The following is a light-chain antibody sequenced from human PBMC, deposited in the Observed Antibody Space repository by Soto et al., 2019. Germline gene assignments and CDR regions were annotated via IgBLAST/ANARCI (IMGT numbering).Light chain of an antibody. J-gene: IGLJ1*01. Sequence: QSVLTQPASVSGSPGESITISCTGTSSDVGGYNYVSWFQQYPGKAPKLLIYEVGHRPSEISNRFSGSKSGNTASLTISGLQAEDEADYYCCSYTRSSIPYVFGTGTKLTV. CDR2: EVG. CDR1: SSDVGGYNY. V-gene: IGLV2-14*01. CDR3: CSYTRSSIPYV.